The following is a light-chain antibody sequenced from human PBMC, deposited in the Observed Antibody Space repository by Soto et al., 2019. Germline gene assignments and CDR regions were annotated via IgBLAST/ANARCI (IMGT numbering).Light chain of an antibody. J-gene: IGLJ2*01. Sequence: QSALTQPASVSGSPGQSITISCTGTSSDVGSYNLVSWYQQHTAKAPKVMIYEISKRPSGVSNRFSGSKSGNTASLTISGRQAEDEADYYCCSYAGNSIVVFGGGTKLTVL. CDR1: SSDVGSYNL. V-gene: IGLV2-23*02. CDR2: EIS. CDR3: CSYAGNSIVV.